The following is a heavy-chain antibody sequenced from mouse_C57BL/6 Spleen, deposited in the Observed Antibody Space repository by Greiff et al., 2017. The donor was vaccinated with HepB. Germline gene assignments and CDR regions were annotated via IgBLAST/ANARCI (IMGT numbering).Heavy chain of an antibody. D-gene: IGHD2-4*01. Sequence: QVQLQQSGAELARPGASVKLSCKASGYTFTSYGISWVKQRTGQGLEWIGEIYPRSGNTYYNEKFKGKATLTADKSSSTAYMELRSLTSEDSAVYFCAPIYYDYDEDAYWGQGTLVTVSA. J-gene: IGHJ3*01. CDR1: GYTFTSYG. V-gene: IGHV1-81*01. CDR2: IYPRSGNT. CDR3: APIYYDYDEDAY.